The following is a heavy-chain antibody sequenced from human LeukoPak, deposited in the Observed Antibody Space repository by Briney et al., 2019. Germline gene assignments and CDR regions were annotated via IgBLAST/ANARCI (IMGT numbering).Heavy chain of an antibody. CDR2: INPNSGGT. J-gene: IGHJ2*01. D-gene: IGHD6-13*01. CDR3: ASFTPYSLVPPTSDWYFDL. V-gene: IGHV1-2*02. CDR1: GYTFTGYY. Sequence: ASVKVSCKASGYTFTGYYTHWVRQAPGQGLEWMGWINPNSGGTNYAQKFQGRVTMTRGTSISTAYMELSRLRSDDTAVYYCASFTPYSLVPPTSDWYFDLWGRGTLVTVSS.